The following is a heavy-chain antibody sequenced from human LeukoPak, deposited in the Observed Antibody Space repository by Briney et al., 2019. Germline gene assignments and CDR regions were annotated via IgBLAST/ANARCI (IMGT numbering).Heavy chain of an antibody. CDR1: GYTFTSYG. CDR3: AIPDYGDLYYYGMDV. Sequence: GASVKVSCKASGYTFTSYGISWVRQAPGQGLEWMGWISAYNGNTNYAQKLQGRVTMTTDTSTSTAYMELRSLRSDDTAVYYCAIPDYGDLYYYGMDVWGQGTTVTVSS. CDR2: ISAYNGNT. V-gene: IGHV1-18*01. D-gene: IGHD4-17*01. J-gene: IGHJ6*02.